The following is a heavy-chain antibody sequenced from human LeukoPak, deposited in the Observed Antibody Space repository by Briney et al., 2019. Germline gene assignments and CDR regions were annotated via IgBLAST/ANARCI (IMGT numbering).Heavy chain of an antibody. CDR2: LYYTGCN. Sequence: PSETLSLTCIVSGGSIRGYYWSWLRQPPGKGLEWIGCLYYTGCNNFNTSLKRRVSISVDTTKNKLSLRLSSVTAADTAVYYCARYDDSSGYCSTPHFDCWGQGTLVTVS. CDR1: GGSIRGYY. D-gene: IGHD3-22*01. J-gene: IGHJ4*02. CDR3: ARYDDSSGYCSTPHFDC. V-gene: IGHV4-59*13.